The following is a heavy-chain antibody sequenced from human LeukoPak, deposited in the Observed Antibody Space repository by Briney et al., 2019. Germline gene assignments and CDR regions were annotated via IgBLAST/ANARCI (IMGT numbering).Heavy chain of an antibody. Sequence: SQTLSLTCTVSGVSFTGGGYYWTWIRQHPEKGLEWIGYFSYGGNTYYNPSLKSRVTISVDTATNQFSLKVRSVTAADTAVYYCARSDYDSSGYLYYFDPWGQGTPVTVSS. D-gene: IGHD3-22*01. J-gene: IGHJ4*02. V-gene: IGHV4-31*03. CDR3: ARSDYDSSGYLYYFDP. CDR1: GVSFTGGGYY. CDR2: FSYGGNT.